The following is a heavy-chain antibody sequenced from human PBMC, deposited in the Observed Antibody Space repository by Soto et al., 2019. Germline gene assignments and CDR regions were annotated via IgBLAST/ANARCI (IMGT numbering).Heavy chain of an antibody. D-gene: IGHD4-4*01. CDR1: GGSISSSNW. V-gene: IGHV4-4*02. Sequence: QVQLQESGPGLVKPSGTLSLTCAVSGGSISSSNWWSWVRQPPGKGLEWIGEIYHSGSTNYNPSLKSRVTISVEKSKNQFSLKLSSVTAADTAVYYCARGQGYSKGYYYYGMDVWGQGTTVTVSS. J-gene: IGHJ6*02. CDR3: ARGQGYSKGYYYYGMDV. CDR2: IYHSGST.